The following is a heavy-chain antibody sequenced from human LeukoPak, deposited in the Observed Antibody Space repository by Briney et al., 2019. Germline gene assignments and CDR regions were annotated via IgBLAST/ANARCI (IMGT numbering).Heavy chain of an antibody. CDR3: ATSDGDYDGRGYSGC. Sequence: GGSLRLSCEASGFTFRTYCMHWVRQAPAKGLEWVAGIWYDGSNENYADSVKGRFTIARDNSKNTLYLQMNSLRAEDTAVYYCATSDGDYDGRGYSGCWGQGTLVTVSS. CDR2: IWYDGSNE. CDR1: GFTFRTYC. J-gene: IGHJ4*02. D-gene: IGHD3-22*01. V-gene: IGHV3-33*01.